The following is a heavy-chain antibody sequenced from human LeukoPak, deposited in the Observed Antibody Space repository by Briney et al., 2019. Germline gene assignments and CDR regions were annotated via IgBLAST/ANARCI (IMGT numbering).Heavy chain of an antibody. CDR1: GYTFTSYG. J-gene: IGHJ4*02. CDR3: ARDVAIVVRGAFDY. V-gene: IGHV1-18*04. CDR2: ISAYNGNT. Sequence: ASVKVSCKASGYTFTSYGISWVRQAPGQGLEWMGWISAYNGNTNYAQKLQGRVTMTTDTSTSTAYMELRSLRSDDTAVYYGARDVAIVVRGAFDYWGQGTLVTVSS. D-gene: IGHD3-10*01.